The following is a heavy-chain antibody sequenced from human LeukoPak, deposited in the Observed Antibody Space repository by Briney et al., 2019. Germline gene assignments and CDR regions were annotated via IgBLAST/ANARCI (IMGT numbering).Heavy chain of an antibody. CDR3: ARLGVNSGYDPDAFDI. CDR1: GGSISSSSYY. CDR2: IYYSGST. J-gene: IGHJ3*02. D-gene: IGHD5-12*01. V-gene: IGHV4-61*05. Sequence: SETLSLTCTVSGGSISSSSYYWGWIRQPPGKGLEWIGYIYYSGSTNYNPSLKSRVTISVDTSKNQFSLKLSSVTAADTAVYYCARLGVNSGYDPDAFDIWGQGTMVTVSS.